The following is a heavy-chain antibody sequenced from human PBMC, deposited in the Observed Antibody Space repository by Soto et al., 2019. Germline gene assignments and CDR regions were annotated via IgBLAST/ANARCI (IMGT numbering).Heavy chain of an antibody. Sequence: EVQLVESGGDLVQRGGSLRLSCAASGFTFSIYSMNWVRQAPGQGLEWFSYITSDTKTIKYADSVKGRFTISRDNAKNSVYLQMNSLRDEDTAVYYCARSGEGHFDYWGQGTVVTVSS. CDR2: ITSDTKTI. CDR3: ARSGEGHFDY. CDR1: GFTFSIYS. J-gene: IGHJ4*02. V-gene: IGHV3-48*02. D-gene: IGHD3-10*01.